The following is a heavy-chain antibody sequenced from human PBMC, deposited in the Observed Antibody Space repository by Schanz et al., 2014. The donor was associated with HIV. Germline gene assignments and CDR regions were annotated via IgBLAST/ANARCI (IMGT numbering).Heavy chain of an antibody. V-gene: IGHV4-34*01. J-gene: IGHJ4*02. CDR3: ARAGYYFGSGSSFPLAY. CDR2: INHSENT. Sequence: QVQLQQWGAGLLRPSETLSLTCAVYGGSFSGYYWSWIRQPPGKGLEWIGAINHSENTNYNPSLKIQVTISVEPSKTQFSLRLSSVTAADTALYYCARAGYYFGSGSSFPLAYWGQGTLVTVSS. D-gene: IGHD3-10*01. CDR1: GGSFSGYY.